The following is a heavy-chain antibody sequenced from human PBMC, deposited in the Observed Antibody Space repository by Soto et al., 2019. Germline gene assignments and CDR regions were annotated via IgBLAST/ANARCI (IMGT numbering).Heavy chain of an antibody. D-gene: IGHD6-19*01. CDR2: INPNSGGT. V-gene: IGHV1-2*04. CDR1: GYTFTGYY. CDR3: ARVGSRHDNSSGWYYDFDI. Sequence: ASVKVSCKASGYTFTGYYMHWVRQAPGQGLEWMGWINPNSGGTNYAQKFQGWVTMTRDTSISTAYMELSRLRSDDTAVYYCARVGSRHDNSSGWYYDFDIWGQGTMVPVPS. J-gene: IGHJ3*02.